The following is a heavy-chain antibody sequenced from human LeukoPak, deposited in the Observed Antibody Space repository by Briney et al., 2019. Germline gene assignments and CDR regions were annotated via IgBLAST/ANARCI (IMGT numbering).Heavy chain of an antibody. J-gene: IGHJ1*01. Sequence: ASVTVSCKASGYTFTSYAMHWVRQAPGQRLEWMGWINAGNGNTKYSQKFQGRVTITRDTSASTAYMELSSLRSEDTAVYYCARDNSYYDSSGYPEYFQHWGQGTLVTVSS. CDR3: ARDNSYYDSSGYPEYFQH. D-gene: IGHD3-22*01. CDR2: INAGNGNT. V-gene: IGHV1-3*01. CDR1: GYTFTSYA.